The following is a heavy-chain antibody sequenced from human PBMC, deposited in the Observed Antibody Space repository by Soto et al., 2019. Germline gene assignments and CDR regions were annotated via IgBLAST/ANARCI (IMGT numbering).Heavy chain of an antibody. CDR3: ARAGSSWYSNWFDP. CDR1: GGSFSGYY. J-gene: IGHJ5*02. Sequence: PSETLSLTCAVYGGSFSGYYWSWIRQPPGKGLEWIGEINHSGSTNYNPSLKSRVTISVDTSKNQFSLKLSSVTAADTAVYYCARAGSSWYSNWFDPWGQGTLVTSPQ. CDR2: INHSGST. D-gene: IGHD6-13*01. V-gene: IGHV4-34*01.